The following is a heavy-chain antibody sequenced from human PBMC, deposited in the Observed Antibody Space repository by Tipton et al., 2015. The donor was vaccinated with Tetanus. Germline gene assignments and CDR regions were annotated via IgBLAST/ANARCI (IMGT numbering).Heavy chain of an antibody. CDR3: ARDQGGGRVVRLNWFDP. J-gene: IGHJ5*02. V-gene: IGHV4-31*11. D-gene: IGHD6-6*01. Sequence: TLSLTCAVSGGSITSGAYFWNWIRQRPGKGPEWIGYIYYSGSTYYNPSLKSRLPMSVDTSKNQFSLNLTSVTAADTAVYYCARDQGGGRVVRLNWFDPWGQGTLVTVSS. CDR2: IYYSGST. CDR1: GGSITSGAYF.